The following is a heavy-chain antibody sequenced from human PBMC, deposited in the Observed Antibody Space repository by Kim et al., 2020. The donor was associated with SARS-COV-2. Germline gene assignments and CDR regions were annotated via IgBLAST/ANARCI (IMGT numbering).Heavy chain of an antibody. J-gene: IGHJ6*02. CDR3: AKEVVVVAAAFYGMDV. Sequence: LQGRFTISKDNSKNTRYLQMNGLRAEDTAVYYCAKEVVVVAAAFYGMDVWGQGTTVTVSS. D-gene: IGHD2-15*01. V-gene: IGHV3-30*02.